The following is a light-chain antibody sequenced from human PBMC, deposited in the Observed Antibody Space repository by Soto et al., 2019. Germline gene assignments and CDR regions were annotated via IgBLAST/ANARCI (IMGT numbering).Light chain of an antibody. V-gene: IGLV1-47*02. CDR2: SNN. CDR1: SSNIGSNN. CDR3: AAWDDSLSGRV. Sequence: QSVLTQPPSASATPGQRVTISCSGSSSNIGSNNVEWYQHLPGTAPKLLIYSNNQRPSGVPDRFSGSKSGTSASLAISGLRSEDEADYYCAAWDDSLSGRVFGGGTKLTVL. J-gene: IGLJ3*02.